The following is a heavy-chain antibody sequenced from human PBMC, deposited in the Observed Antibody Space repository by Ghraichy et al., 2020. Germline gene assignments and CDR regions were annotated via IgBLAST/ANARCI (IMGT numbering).Heavy chain of an antibody. Sequence: ASVKVSCKASGYTFTGYYMHWVRQAPGQGLEWMGWINPNSGGTNYAQKFQGRVTMTRDTSISTAYMELSRLRSDDTAVYYCARETGTTENVNWFDPWGQGTLVTVSS. CDR1: GYTFTGYY. J-gene: IGHJ5*02. D-gene: IGHD1-7*01. CDR2: INPNSGGT. CDR3: ARETGTTENVNWFDP. V-gene: IGHV1-2*02.